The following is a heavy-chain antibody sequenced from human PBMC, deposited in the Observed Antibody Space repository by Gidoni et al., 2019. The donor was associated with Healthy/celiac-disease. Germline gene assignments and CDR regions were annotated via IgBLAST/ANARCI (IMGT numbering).Heavy chain of an antibody. CDR3: TTSKDMVVVPLFPGV. D-gene: IGHD2-2*01. CDR2: IRSKAYGGTT. V-gene: IGHV3-49*03. J-gene: IGHJ6*04. Sequence: RSLSLSCTASGFTFGDYAMSWFRQAPGKGLEWVGFIRSKAYGGTTEYAASVKGRFTISRDDSKSIAYLQRNSLKTEDTAVYYCTTSKDMVVVPLFPGVWGKGTTVTVSS. CDR1: GFTFGDYA.